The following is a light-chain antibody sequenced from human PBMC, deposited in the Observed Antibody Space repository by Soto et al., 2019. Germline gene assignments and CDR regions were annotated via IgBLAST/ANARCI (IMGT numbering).Light chain of an antibody. V-gene: IGLV2-14*03. CDR1: SSDVGGYNF. Sequence: QSVLTQPASVFGSPGQSITFSCTGTSSDVGGYNFVSWYQQHPGKAPKLMIYEVSSRPSGVSNRFSGSKSGNTASLTISGLQPEDEADYYCQSHDRALNVYLFGTGTKLTVL. CDR3: QSHDRALNVYL. CDR2: EVS. J-gene: IGLJ1*01.